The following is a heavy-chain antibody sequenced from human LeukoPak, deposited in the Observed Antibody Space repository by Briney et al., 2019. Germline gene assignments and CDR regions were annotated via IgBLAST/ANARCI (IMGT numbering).Heavy chain of an antibody. CDR3: ARASYSGSFNGYYYYMDV. J-gene: IGHJ6*03. CDR2: IYYSGST. V-gene: IGHV4-59*01. CDR1: GGSISSYY. D-gene: IGHD1-26*01. Sequence: SETLSLTCTVSGGSISSYYWSWIRQPPGKGLEWIGYIYYSGSTNYNPSLKSRVTISVGTSKNQFSLKLSSVTAADTAVYYCARASYSGSFNGYYYYMDVWGKGTTVTVSS.